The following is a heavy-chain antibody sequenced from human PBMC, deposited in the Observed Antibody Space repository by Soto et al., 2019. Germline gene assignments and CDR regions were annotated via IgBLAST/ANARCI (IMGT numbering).Heavy chain of an antibody. CDR3: ARNTVPTAVYYYMDV. V-gene: IGHV1-18*01. CDR1: GYTFTSYG. D-gene: IGHD4-17*01. J-gene: IGHJ6*03. Sequence: QVQLVQSGAEVKKPGASVKVSCKASGYTFTSYGISWVRQAPGQGLEWMGWISAYNGNTNYAQKLQGRVTMTTDTSTSQASMELRSLRSDNTVVYYCARNTVPTAVYYYMDVWGKGTTVTVSS. CDR2: ISAYNGNT.